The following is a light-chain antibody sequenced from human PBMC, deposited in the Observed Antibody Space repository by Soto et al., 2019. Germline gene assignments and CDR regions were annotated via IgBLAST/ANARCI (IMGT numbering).Light chain of an antibody. Sequence: QTVVTQEPSFSVSPGGTVTLTCGLSSDSVSPNYYPSWYQQTPGQAPRTLIYNTNTRSSGVPERFSGSILGNRAALTITGAQADDESDYYCVLYMGSGIWVFGGGTKVTVL. CDR3: VLYMGSGIWV. V-gene: IGLV8-61*01. J-gene: IGLJ3*02. CDR1: SDSVSPNYY. CDR2: NTN.